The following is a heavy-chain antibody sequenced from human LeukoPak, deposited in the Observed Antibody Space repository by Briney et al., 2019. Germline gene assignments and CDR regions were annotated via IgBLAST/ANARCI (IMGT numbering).Heavy chain of an antibody. V-gene: IGHV3-30*18. J-gene: IGHJ4*02. Sequence: LGGSLRLSCAASGFTFSSYGMHWVRQAPGKGLEWVAVISYDGNNKYYADSVKGRFTISRDNSKNTLYLQMNSLRAEDTAVHYCAKDGVPTGSYPRRLYYFDYWGKGTLVTVSS. CDR2: ISYDGNNK. CDR3: AKDGVPTGSYPRRLYYFDY. CDR1: GFTFSSYG. D-gene: IGHD1-26*01.